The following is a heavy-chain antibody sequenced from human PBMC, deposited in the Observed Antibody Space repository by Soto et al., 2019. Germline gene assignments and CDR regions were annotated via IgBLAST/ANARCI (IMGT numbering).Heavy chain of an antibody. D-gene: IGHD3-3*01. CDR3: ARVGITIFGVVVHYYYYGMDV. V-gene: IGHV1-69*13. CDR1: GGTFSSYA. CDR2: IIPIFGTA. J-gene: IGHJ6*02. Sequence: SVKVSCKASGGTFSSYAISWVRQAPGQGLEWMGGIIPIFGTANYAQKFQGRVTITADESTSTAYMELSSLRSEDTAVYYCARVGITIFGVVVHYYYYGMDVWGQGTTVTVSS.